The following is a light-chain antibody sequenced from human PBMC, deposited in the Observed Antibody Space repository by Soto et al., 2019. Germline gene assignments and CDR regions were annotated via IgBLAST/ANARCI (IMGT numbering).Light chain of an antibody. CDR3: MQSIQVPIT. Sequence: DIVMTQNPLSLSVAPGQPASISCKSSQSLLYRDGKTYLYWYLQKPGQSPQLMIYEVSNRFSGVPERFSGSGSWTDFTLKISRVEAEDVGVYYCMQSIQVPITFGQGTLLEIK. V-gene: IGKV2D-29*02. J-gene: IGKJ5*01. CDR2: EVS. CDR1: QSLLYRDGKTY.